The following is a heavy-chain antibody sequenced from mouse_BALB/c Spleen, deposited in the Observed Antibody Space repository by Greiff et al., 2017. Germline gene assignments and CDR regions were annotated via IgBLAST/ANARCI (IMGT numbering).Heavy chain of an antibody. J-gene: IGHJ4*01. CDR3: AREWDAMDY. CDR2: ISSGGSYT. V-gene: IGHV5-9-4*01. CDR1: GFTFSSYA. Sequence: EVHLVESGGGLVQPGGSLKLSCAASGFTFSSYAMSWVRQSPEKRLEWVAEISSGGSYTYYPDTVTGRFTISRDNAKNTLYLEMSSLRSEDTAMYYCAREWDAMDYWGQGTSVTVSS.